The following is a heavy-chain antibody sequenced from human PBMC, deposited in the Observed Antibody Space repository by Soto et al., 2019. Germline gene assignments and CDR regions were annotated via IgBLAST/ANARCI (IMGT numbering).Heavy chain of an antibody. D-gene: IGHD2-2*01. CDR2: IYPGDSDT. CDR1: GYSFTSYW. CDR3: ARLFNGYCSSTSCYPSYYYYYGMDV. J-gene: IGHJ6*02. Sequence: LKISCKGSGYSFTSYWIGWVRQMPGKGLEWMGIIYPGDSDTRYSPSFQGQVTISADKSISTAYLQWSSLKASDTAMYYCARLFNGYCSSTSCYPSYYYYYGMDVWGQGTTVTVSS. V-gene: IGHV5-51*01.